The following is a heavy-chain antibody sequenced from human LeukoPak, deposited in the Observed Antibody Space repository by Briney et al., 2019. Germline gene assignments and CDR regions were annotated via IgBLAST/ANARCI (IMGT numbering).Heavy chain of an antibody. CDR3: ARQGRDWYFDL. CDR1: GGSISSSDYY. V-gene: IGHV4-39*01. CDR2: IYYSGST. Sequence: PSETLCLTCTVSGGSISSSDYYWGWIRQPPGKGLEWIGSIYYSGSTYYNPSLTSRVTISVDTSKNQFSLKLSSVTAADTTVYYCARQGRDWYFDLWGRGTLVTVSS. J-gene: IGHJ2*01.